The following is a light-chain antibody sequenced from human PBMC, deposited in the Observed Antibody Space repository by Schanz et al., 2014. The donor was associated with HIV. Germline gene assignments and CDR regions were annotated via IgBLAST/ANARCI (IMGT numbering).Light chain of an antibody. CDR2: KAS. V-gene: IGKV1-5*03. CDR3: QQYVTYPYT. J-gene: IGKJ2*01. CDR1: QSIGDS. Sequence: IQMTQSPATLSASVGDRVTITCRASQSIGDSLAWLQQKPGRAPKVLIYKASTLESGVPSTFRGSGSGTLFTLTITSLQPDDFATYYCQQYVTYPYTFGQGTKLDIK.